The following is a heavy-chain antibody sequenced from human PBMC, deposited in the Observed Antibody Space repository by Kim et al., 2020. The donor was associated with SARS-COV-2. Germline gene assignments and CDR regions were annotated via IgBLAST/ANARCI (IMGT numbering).Heavy chain of an antibody. CDR2: IYDSGST. CDR1: GGSISSHY. V-gene: IGHV4-59*08. CDR3: ARLRWDGSGTYSFDY. J-gene: IGHJ4*02. Sequence: SETLSLTCTVSGGSISSHYWSWIRQPPGKGLEWIGNIYDSGSTNYNPSLKSRVTISLDTSKNRFSLKLSSVTAADTAVYYCARLRWDGSGTYSFDYWGQGTLVTVSS. D-gene: IGHD3-10*01.